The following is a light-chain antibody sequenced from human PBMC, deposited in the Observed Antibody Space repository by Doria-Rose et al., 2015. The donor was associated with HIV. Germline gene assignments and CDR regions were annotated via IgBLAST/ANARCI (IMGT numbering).Light chain of an antibody. CDR2: DAS. CDR3: QQYGTSRGT. CDR1: QRVKSSY. Sequence: EIVMTQSPGTLSLSPGERATLSCRASQRVKSSYLAWYQQKPGQAPRLLIYDASTRATGIPDRFSGSGSWTDLTLTISRLEPEDVAVYYCQQYGTSRGTFGQGTRLEIK. J-gene: IGKJ5*01. V-gene: IGKV3-20*01.